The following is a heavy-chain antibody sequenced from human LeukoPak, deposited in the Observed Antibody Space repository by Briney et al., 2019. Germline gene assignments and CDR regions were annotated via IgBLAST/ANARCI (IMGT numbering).Heavy chain of an antibody. Sequence: GGSLRLSCAASGFTVSSNYMSWVRQAPGKGLEWVSVIYNGGSTYYADSVKGRFTISRDNSKNMLYLQMNSLRAEDTAVYYCARALGFGVSPPGYWGRGPLVPVSS. CDR1: GFTVSSNY. CDR2: IYNGGST. J-gene: IGHJ4*02. CDR3: ARALGFGVSPPGY. D-gene: IGHD3-10*01. V-gene: IGHV3-66*02.